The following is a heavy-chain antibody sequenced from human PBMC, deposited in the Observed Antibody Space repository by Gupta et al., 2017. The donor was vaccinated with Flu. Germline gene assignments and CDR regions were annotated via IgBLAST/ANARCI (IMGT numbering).Heavy chain of an antibody. Sequence: FSTNAMSGVRQVPGKGLEWVSGISASGSRTYYADSVKGRFTISRDTSKNILYLQMESLRDDDTAVYFWAKNRVAGAISYYYGLDVWGRGTTVTVS. CDR1: FSTNA. CDR3: AKNRVAGAISYYYGLDV. J-gene: IGHJ6*02. CDR2: ISASGSRT. V-gene: IGHV3-23*01. D-gene: IGHD1-26*01.